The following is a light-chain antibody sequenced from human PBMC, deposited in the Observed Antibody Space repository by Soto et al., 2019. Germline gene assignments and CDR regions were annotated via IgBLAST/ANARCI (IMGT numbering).Light chain of an antibody. Sequence: QSVLTQPPSVSAAPGQKVTISCSGSGSNIGKNDLSCYLQLPGAAPKLLIYDSNKRPSGIPDRFSGSKSGTSATLGITGLQTGDEADYFCGTWDTRLSVVVFGGGTKLTVL. CDR2: DSN. J-gene: IGLJ2*01. CDR3: GTWDTRLSVVV. CDR1: GSNIGKND. V-gene: IGLV1-51*01.